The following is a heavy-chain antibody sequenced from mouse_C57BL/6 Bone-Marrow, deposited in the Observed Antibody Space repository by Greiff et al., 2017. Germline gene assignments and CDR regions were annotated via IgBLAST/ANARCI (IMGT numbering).Heavy chain of an antibody. Sequence: EVQLQQSGAELVRPGASVKLSCTASGFNIKDDYMHWVKQRPEQGLEWIGWIDPENGDTEYASKFQGKATITADTSSNTAYLQLSSLPSEDTAVXYCTPWWLLGYAMDYWGQGTSVTVSS. J-gene: IGHJ4*01. CDR3: TPWWLLGYAMDY. V-gene: IGHV14-4*01. CDR2: IDPENGDT. D-gene: IGHD2-3*01. CDR1: GFNIKDDY.